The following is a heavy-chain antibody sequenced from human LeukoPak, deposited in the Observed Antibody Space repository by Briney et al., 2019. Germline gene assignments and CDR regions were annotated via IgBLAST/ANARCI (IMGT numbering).Heavy chain of an antibody. J-gene: IGHJ4*02. V-gene: IGHV3-64D*09. CDR2: ISSNGGVT. CDR3: VRGKPPDY. CDR1: GFTFSTYV. D-gene: IGHD4-23*01. Sequence: GGSLRLSCSASGFTFSTYVMHWVRQAPGKGLEYVSVISSNGGVTYYADSVKGRFTISRDNSENTLYLQMSSLRVEDTAVYYCVRGKPPDYWGQGTLVTVSS.